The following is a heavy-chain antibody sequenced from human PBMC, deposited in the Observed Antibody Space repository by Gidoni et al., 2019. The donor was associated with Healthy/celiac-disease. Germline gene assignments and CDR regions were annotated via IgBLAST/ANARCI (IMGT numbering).Heavy chain of an antibody. J-gene: IGHJ3*02. CDR2: TYYRSKWYS. CDR1: GDSVSSNRAA. Sequence: VISGDSVSSNRAAWNWIRQSPSRGLAELGRTYYRSKWYSDFAVSVKSRVTINPDTSKNQFSMQLNSVTPEDTAVYDCARVGYSSSQDAFDIWGQGTMVTVSS. D-gene: IGHD6-6*01. CDR3: ARVGYSSSQDAFDI. V-gene: IGHV6-1*01.